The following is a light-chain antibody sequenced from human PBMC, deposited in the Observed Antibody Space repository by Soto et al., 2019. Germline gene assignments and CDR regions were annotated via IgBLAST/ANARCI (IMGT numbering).Light chain of an antibody. CDR2: EVN. CDR1: SSDIGAYNY. Sequence: QSVLTQPPSASGSPGQSVSISCTGASSDIGAYNYVSWYQHHPGKAPKLIIYEVNKRPSGVPDRFSGSKSGFTASLTISGLQPEDEADYYCSSYTIKNTWVFGGGTKLTVL. CDR3: SSYTIKNTWV. J-gene: IGLJ3*02. V-gene: IGLV2-8*01.